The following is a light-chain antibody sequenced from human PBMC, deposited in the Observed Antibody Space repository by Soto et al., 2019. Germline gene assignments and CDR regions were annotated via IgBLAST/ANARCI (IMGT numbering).Light chain of an antibody. V-gene: IGKV1-5*01. J-gene: IGKJ1*01. CDR3: QQYNSYSLWT. CDR1: QSISSW. CDR2: DAS. Sequence: DIQMTQSPSTLSASVGDRVTITCRASQSISSWLDWYQQKPGKAPKLLIYDASSLESGAPSRFSGSGSGTEFTLTISSMQPDDFATYYCQQYNSYSLWTFGQGTKVEIK.